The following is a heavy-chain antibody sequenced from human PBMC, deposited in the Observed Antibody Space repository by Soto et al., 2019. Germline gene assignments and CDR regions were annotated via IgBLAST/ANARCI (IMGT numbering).Heavy chain of an antibody. CDR1: GDSVSSNSAG. Sequence: SQTLSLTCVITGDSVSSNSAGLSLVMQSPSRGLEWLGRTYYRSKWYYEYAVSVRGRITINPDTSKNQYSLQLNSVTPEDTAVYFCARGEQYSGRIFDYWGQGTLVTVSS. J-gene: IGHJ4*01. V-gene: IGHV6-1*01. CDR2: TYYRSKWYY. D-gene: IGHD1-26*01. CDR3: ARGEQYSGRIFDY.